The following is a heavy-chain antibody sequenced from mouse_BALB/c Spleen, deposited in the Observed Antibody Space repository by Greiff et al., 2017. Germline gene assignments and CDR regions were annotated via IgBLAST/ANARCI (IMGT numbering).Heavy chain of an antibody. V-gene: IGHV2-9*02. Sequence: VQVVESGPGLVAPSQSLSITCTVSGFSLTSYGVHWVRQPPGKGLEWLGVIWAGGSTNYNSALMSRLSISKDNSKSQVFLKMNSLQTDDTAMYYCARGDGYYGGSAMDYWGQGTSVTVSS. D-gene: IGHD2-3*01. J-gene: IGHJ4*01. CDR1: GFSLTSYG. CDR2: IWAGGST. CDR3: ARGDGYYGGSAMDY.